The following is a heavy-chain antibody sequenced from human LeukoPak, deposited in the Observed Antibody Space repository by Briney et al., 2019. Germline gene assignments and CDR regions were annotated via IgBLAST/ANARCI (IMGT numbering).Heavy chain of an antibody. CDR3: ARGRRDGYNYAFDI. CDR1: GFTFDDYG. V-gene: IGHV3-20*01. D-gene: IGHD5-24*01. Sequence: GGSLRLSCAASGFTFDDYGMSWVRQAPGKGLEWVSGINWNGGSTGYVDSVKGRFTISRDNAKNSLYLQMNSLRAEDTALYHCARGRRDGYNYAFDIWGQGTMVTVSS. CDR2: INWNGGST. J-gene: IGHJ3*02.